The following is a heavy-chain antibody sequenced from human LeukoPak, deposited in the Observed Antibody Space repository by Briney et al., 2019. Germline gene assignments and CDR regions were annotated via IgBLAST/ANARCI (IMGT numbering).Heavy chain of an antibody. J-gene: IGHJ4*02. CDR1: GASVSGSNYY. CDR3: AKSGGYGLIDY. V-gene: IGHV4-39*01. CDR2: IYSSGST. D-gene: IGHD1-26*01. Sequence: SETLSLTCAVSGASVSGSNYYWGWIRQPPGKGMEWIGNIYSSGSTYYNASLQSRVTISIDTSKNQFSLRLNSVTAADTAMYYCAKSGGYGLIDYWGQGTRVTVSS.